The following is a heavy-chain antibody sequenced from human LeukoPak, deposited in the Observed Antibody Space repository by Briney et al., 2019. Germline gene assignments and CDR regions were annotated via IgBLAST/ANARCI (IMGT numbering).Heavy chain of an antibody. J-gene: IGHJ4*02. D-gene: IGHD1-26*01. CDR2: IKQDGSEV. Sequence: GGSLRLSCAASGLTFSSHWMTWVRQAPGKGLEWVANIKQDGSEVYYVDSVKGRFTISRDNAKNSLYLQMNSLRAEDTAVYYCARDRHGSYRNWGQGTLVTVSS. V-gene: IGHV3-7*01. CDR3: ARDRHGSYRN. CDR1: GLTFSSHW.